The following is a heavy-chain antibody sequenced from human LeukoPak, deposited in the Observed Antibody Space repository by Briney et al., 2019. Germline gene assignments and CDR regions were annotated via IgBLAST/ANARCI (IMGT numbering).Heavy chain of an antibody. D-gene: IGHD2-2*01. Sequence: ASVKVSCKASGYTFTSYGISWVRQAPGQGLEWMGWISAYNGNTNYAQKLQGRVTMTTDTSTSTAYMELRSLRSEDTAVYYCARARYCSSTSCREHYYYYYGMDVWGQGTTVTVSS. CDR1: GYTFTSYG. J-gene: IGHJ6*02. CDR3: ARARYCSSTSCREHYYYYYGMDV. V-gene: IGHV1-18*01. CDR2: ISAYNGNT.